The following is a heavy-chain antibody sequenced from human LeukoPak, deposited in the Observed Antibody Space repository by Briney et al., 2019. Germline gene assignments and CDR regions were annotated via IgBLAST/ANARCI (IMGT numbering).Heavy chain of an antibody. CDR3: ARDHRYAFDN. CDR2: IGISSGNT. V-gene: IGHV3-48*01. J-gene: IGHJ4*01. D-gene: IGHD5-12*01. CDR1: GFNFIDYS. Sequence: GGSLRLSCAASGFNFIDYSMNWVRQAPGKGLEWISYIGISSGNTKYADSVKGRFTISRDKARNSLYLQMNSLRVEHTAVYHCARDHRYAFDNWGHGTLVTVSS.